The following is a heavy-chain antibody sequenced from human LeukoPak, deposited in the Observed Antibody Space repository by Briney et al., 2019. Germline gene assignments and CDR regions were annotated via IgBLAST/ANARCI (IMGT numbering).Heavy chain of an antibody. D-gene: IGHD5-18*01. CDR1: GFTVSSNY. CDR2: TYSGGST. V-gene: IGHV3-53*01. Sequence: PGGSLRLSCAASGFTVSSNYMSWVRQAPGKGLEWVSVTYSGGSTYYADSVKGRFTISRDNSKNTLYLQMNSLRAEDTAVYYCAREATAGGDDYWGQGTLVTVSS. CDR3: AREATAGGDDY. J-gene: IGHJ4*02.